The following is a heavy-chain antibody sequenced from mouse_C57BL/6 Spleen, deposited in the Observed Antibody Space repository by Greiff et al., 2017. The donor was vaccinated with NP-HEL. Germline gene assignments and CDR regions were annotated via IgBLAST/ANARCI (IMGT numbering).Heavy chain of an antibody. J-gene: IGHJ4*01. Sequence: QVQLQQPGAELVKPGASVKLSCKASGYTFTSYWMQWVKQRPGQGLEWIGEIDPSDSYTNYNQKFKGKATLTVDTSSSTAYMRLSSLTSEDSAVYYRARGITTVVADAMDYWGQGTSVTVSS. D-gene: IGHD1-1*01. CDR2: IDPSDSYT. CDR3: ARGITTVVADAMDY. V-gene: IGHV1-50*01. CDR1: GYTFTSYW.